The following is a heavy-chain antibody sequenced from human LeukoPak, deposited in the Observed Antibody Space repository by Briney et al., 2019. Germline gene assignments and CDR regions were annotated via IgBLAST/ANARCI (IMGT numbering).Heavy chain of an antibody. CDR1: GGSISSSSYY. CDR2: IYYSGST. D-gene: IGHD3-22*01. CDR3: ARLGMIVVVEYFQH. Sequence: PSETLSLTCTVSGGSISSSSYYWGWIRQPPGKGLEWIGSIYYSGSTYYNPSLKSRVTISVDTSKNQFSLKLSSVTAADTAVYYCARLGMIVVVEYFQHWGQGTLVTVSS. J-gene: IGHJ1*01. V-gene: IGHV4-39*01.